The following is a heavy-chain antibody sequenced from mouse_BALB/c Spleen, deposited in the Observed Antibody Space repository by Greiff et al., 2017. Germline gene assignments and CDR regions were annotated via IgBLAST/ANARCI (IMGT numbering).Heavy chain of an antibody. CDR2: IDPANGNT. J-gene: IGHJ2*01. Sequence: EVQLQESGAELVKPGASVKLSCTASGFNIKDTYMHWVKQRPEQGLEWIGRIDPANGNTKYDPKFQGKATITADTSSNTAYLQLSSLTSEDTAVYYCASYYYGSSYVGFDYWGQGTTLTVSS. D-gene: IGHD1-1*01. V-gene: IGHV14-3*02. CDR1: GFNIKDTY. CDR3: ASYYYGSSYVGFDY.